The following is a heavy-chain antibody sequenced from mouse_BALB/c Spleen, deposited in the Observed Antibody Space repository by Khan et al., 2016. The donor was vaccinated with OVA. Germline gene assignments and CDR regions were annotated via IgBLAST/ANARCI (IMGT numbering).Heavy chain of an antibody. Sequence: QIQLVQSGTELKKPGETVKISCKASGYTFTNYGMNWVKQAPGKGLKWMGWINTYTGEPTYADDFKGRFAFSLETSASTAYLQINNLKNEDMATYFCARGLNYYGSWFAYWGQGTLVTVSA. CDR3: ARGLNYYGSWFAY. D-gene: IGHD1-1*01. CDR2: INTYTGEP. V-gene: IGHV9-1*02. J-gene: IGHJ3*01. CDR1: GYTFTNYG.